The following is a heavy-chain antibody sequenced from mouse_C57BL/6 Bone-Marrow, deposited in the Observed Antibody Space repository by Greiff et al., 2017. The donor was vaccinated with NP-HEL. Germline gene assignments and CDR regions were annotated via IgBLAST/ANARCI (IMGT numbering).Heavy chain of an antibody. Sequence: QVQLQQPGAELVRPGTSVKLSCKASGYTFTSYWMHWVKQRPGQGLEWIGVIDPSDSYTNYNQKFKGKATLTVDTSSSTAYMQLSSLTSEDSAVYYGERGSTMVKRFTYWGRGPLVTVSA. CDR3: ERGSTMVKRFTY. D-gene: IGHD2-1*01. V-gene: IGHV1-59*01. J-gene: IGHJ3*01. CDR1: GYTFTSYW. CDR2: IDPSDSYT.